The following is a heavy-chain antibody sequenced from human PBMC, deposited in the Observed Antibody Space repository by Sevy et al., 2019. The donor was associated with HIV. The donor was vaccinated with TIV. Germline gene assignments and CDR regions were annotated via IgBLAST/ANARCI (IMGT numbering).Heavy chain of an antibody. CDR2: ISYDGSNK. D-gene: IGHD6-13*01. CDR3: ARHFAAAGTYYFDY. CDR1: GFTFSSYA. Sequence: GGSLRLSCAASGFTFSSYAMHWVRQAPGKGLEWMAVISYDGSNKYYADSVKGRFTISRDNSKNTLYLQMNSLRAEDTAWSYCARHFAAAGTYYFDYWGQGTLVTVSS. V-gene: IGHV3-30-3*01. J-gene: IGHJ4*02.